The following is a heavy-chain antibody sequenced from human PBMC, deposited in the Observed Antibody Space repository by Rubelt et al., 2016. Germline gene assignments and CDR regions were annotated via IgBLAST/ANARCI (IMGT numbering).Heavy chain of an antibody. Sequence: YAMNWVRQAPGKGLEWVSALSGSGGDTFHADSVKGRFTISRDNAKNSLYLQMNSLRAEDTAVYYCASLGIAVAGTFGDFDYWGQGTLVTVSS. D-gene: IGHD6-19*01. V-gene: IGHV3-21*01. CDR1: YA. J-gene: IGHJ4*02. CDR2: LSGSGGDT. CDR3: ASLGIAVAGTFGDFDY.